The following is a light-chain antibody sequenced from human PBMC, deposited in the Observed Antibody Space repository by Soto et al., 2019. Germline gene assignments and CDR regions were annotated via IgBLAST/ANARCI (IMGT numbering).Light chain of an antibody. Sequence: IVLSQSPDYLAVALGERATINCRSSQSVLYISNNGRDYLVWYQHKVGQPPKLLFSWATTRESGVPDLFTASGSGTDFTLTLNSVQDEDVASYYCQHFYSTPRALTFGGGTKGEI. CDR1: QSVLYISNNGRDY. J-gene: IGKJ4*01. CDR2: WAT. V-gene: IGKV4-1*01. CDR3: QHFYSTPRALT.